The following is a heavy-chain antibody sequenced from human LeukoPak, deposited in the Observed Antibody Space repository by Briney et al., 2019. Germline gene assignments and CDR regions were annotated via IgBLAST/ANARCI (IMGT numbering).Heavy chain of an antibody. Sequence: SETLSLTCTVSGGSIITYYWSWIRQPAGKGLEWIGRISSSGSTNYNPSLKSRVTISVDTSKNQFSLKLSSVTAADTAVYFCAREVYYDFWSGYYTDGGAFDYWGQGTLVTVSS. CDR1: GGSIITYY. CDR3: AREVYYDFWSGYYTDGGAFDY. V-gene: IGHV4-4*07. D-gene: IGHD3-3*01. CDR2: ISSSGST. J-gene: IGHJ4*02.